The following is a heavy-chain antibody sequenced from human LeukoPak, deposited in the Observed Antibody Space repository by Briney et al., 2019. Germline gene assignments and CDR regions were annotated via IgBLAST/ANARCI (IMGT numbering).Heavy chain of an antibody. D-gene: IGHD3-3*01. Sequence: VKVSCKASGXTFSSXAISWVRQAPGQGLEWMGRIIPILGIANYAQKFQGRVTITADKSTSTAYMELSSLRSEDTAVYYCARDASTYDFWSGGGDYWGQGTLVTVSS. CDR1: GXTFSSXA. J-gene: IGHJ4*02. V-gene: IGHV1-69*04. CDR2: IIPILGIA. CDR3: ARDASTYDFWSGGGDY.